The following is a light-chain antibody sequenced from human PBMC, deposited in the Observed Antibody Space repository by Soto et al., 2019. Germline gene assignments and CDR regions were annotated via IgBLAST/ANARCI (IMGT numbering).Light chain of an antibody. Sequence: DIVMTQSPLSLPVTPGEPASISCRSSQSLLHRNGYNYLDWYLQKPGQSPQLLIYLGSNRASGVPDRFSGSGSGTDFTLKISRVEAEDVGVYYCMQALQTPITCGQGTRLEIK. V-gene: IGKV2-28*01. CDR2: LGS. J-gene: IGKJ5*01. CDR3: MQALQTPIT. CDR1: QSLLHRNGYNY.